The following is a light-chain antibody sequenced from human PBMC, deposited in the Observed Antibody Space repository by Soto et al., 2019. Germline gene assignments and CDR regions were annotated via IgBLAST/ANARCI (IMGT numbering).Light chain of an antibody. Sequence: QSALTQPPSASGTPGQRVTISCSGSSYNIGSNTVNWYQQLPGTAPKLLIYSSNQRPSGVPDRFSGSKSGTSASLAISGLQSEDEADYYCAAWDDSLNGWVFGGGTQLTVL. CDR1: SYNIGSNT. CDR3: AAWDDSLNGWV. V-gene: IGLV1-44*01. CDR2: SSN. J-gene: IGLJ3*02.